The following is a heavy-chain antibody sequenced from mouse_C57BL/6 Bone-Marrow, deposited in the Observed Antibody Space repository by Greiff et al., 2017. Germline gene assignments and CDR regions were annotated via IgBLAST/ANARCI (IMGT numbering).Heavy chain of an antibody. Sequence: VQLQQPGAELVRPGTSVKMSCKASGYTFTNYWIGWVKQRPGHGLEWIGDIYPGGGYTNYNEKFKGKATLTVDKSSSTAYMQFSSLTSEDSAIYYCAREERLRSFAYWGQGTLVTVSA. D-gene: IGHD2-4*01. V-gene: IGHV1-63*01. J-gene: IGHJ3*01. CDR3: AREERLRSFAY. CDR2: IYPGGGYT. CDR1: GYTFTNYW.